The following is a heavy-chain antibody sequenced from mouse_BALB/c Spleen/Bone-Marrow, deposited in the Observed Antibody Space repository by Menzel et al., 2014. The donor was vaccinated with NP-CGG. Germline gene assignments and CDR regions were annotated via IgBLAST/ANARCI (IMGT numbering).Heavy chain of an antibody. CDR3: ARHEDYGSSYYYAMDY. CDR2: FYPGSGSI. J-gene: IGHJ4*01. Sequence: VKLVESGAELVKPGASVKLSCKASGYTFTEYTIHWVKRRSGQGLEWIGWFYPGSGSIKYNEKFKDKATLTADKSSSTVYMELSRLTSEDSAVYFCARHEDYGSSYYYAMDYWGQGTSVTVSS. D-gene: IGHD1-1*01. V-gene: IGHV1-62-2*01. CDR1: GYTFTEYT.